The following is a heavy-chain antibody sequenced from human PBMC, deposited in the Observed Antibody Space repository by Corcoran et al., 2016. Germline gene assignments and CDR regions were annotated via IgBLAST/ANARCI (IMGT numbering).Heavy chain of an antibody. D-gene: IGHD2-2*01. CDR2: IYYSGST. Sequence: QVQLQESGPGLVKPSETLSLTCTVSGGSVSSGSYYWSWIRQPPGKGLEWIGYIYYSGSTNYNPSLKSRVTISVDTSKNQFSLKLSSVTAADTAVYYCARAPLDWSSTSCYSELPFDYWGQGTLVTVSS. J-gene: IGHJ4*02. CDR1: GGSVSSGSYY. V-gene: IGHV4-61*01. CDR3: ARAPLDWSSTSCYSELPFDY.